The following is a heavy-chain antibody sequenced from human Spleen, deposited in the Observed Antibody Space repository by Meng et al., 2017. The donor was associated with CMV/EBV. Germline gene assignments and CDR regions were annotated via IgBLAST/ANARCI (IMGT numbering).Heavy chain of an antibody. J-gene: IGHJ4*02. V-gene: IGHV1-2*02. CDR1: GYTFAGYC. Sequence: SGYTFAGYCLHWVRQAPGQGLEWMGWINPNSGDTHYAQKFQGRVTMTRDTTISTAYMELTRLKSDDTAVYYCARKATYSSGWDYYFDSWGQGALVTVSS. CDR3: ARKATYSSGWDYYFDS. CDR2: INPNSGDT. D-gene: IGHD6-19*01.